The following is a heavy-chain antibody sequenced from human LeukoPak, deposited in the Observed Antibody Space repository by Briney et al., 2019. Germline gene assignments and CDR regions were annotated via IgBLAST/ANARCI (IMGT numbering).Heavy chain of an antibody. CDR3: ARERMVYYYDSSGYEY. J-gene: IGHJ4*02. CDR2: ISSSSSYI. Sequence: GGSLRLSCAASGFTFSSYSMNWVRQAPGKGLEWVSSISSSSSYIYYADSVKGRFTISRDNAKNSLYLQMNSLRAEDTAVYYCARERMVYYYDSSGYEYWGQGTLVTVSS. V-gene: IGHV3-21*01. CDR1: GFTFSSYS. D-gene: IGHD3-22*01.